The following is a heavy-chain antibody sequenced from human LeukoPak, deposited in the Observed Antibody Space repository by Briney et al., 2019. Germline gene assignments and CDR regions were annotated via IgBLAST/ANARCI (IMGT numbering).Heavy chain of an antibody. V-gene: IGHV5-51*01. CDR2: IYPGDSDP. CDR1: GYTFTTYW. Sequence: GESLKISCKGSGYTFTTYWIGWVRQMPGKGLEWMGIIYPGDSDPRYSPSFQGQVTISADTSISTAYVQWSSLKASDSATYYCVRHGLGSSWFGFDYWGQGTLVTVSS. CDR3: VRHGLGSSWFGFDY. D-gene: IGHD6-13*01. J-gene: IGHJ4*02.